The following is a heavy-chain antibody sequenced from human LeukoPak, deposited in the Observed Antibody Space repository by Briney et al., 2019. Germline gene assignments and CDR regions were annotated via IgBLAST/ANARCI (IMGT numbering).Heavy chain of an antibody. CDR1: GFTFSSYS. CDR3: GRVPSDY. J-gene: IGHJ4*02. D-gene: IGHD3-10*01. Sequence: TTGGSLRLSCAASGFTFSSYSMNWVRQAPGKGLEWVSSISGSSTYIYYADSVKGRFTISRDNAKNSLYLQMNSLRAEDTAVHYRGRVPSDYWGQGTLVTVSS. V-gene: IGHV3-21*01. CDR2: ISGSSTYI.